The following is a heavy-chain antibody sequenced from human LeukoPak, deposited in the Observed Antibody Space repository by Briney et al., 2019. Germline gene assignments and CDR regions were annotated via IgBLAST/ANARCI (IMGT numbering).Heavy chain of an antibody. CDR3: ARDAGGYCSSTSCLGLFDP. D-gene: IGHD2-2*01. CDR1: GFTFTDYT. CDR2: IRQPGSEK. J-gene: IGHJ5*02. Sequence: GGSLRLSCAASGFTFTDYTLNWVRQAPGKGLEWVANIRQPGSEKYYVDSVKGRFTIFRDNVKNSLWLQMNSLRAEDTALYYCARDAGGYCSSTSCLGLFDPWGQGTLVTVSS. V-gene: IGHV3-7*04.